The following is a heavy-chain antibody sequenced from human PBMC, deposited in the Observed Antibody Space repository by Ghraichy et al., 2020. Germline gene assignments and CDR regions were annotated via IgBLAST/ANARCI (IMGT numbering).Heavy chain of an antibody. CDR3: ARGSGYYRGYFDY. J-gene: IGHJ4*02. CDR1: GGSISSYY. D-gene: IGHD3-3*01. V-gene: IGHV4-4*07. Sequence: ESLNISCTVSGGSISSYYWSWIRQPAGKGLEWIGRIYTSGSTNYNPSLKSRVTMSVDTSKNQFSLKLSSVTAADTAVYYCARGSGYYRGYFDYWGQGTLVTVSS. CDR2: IYTSGST.